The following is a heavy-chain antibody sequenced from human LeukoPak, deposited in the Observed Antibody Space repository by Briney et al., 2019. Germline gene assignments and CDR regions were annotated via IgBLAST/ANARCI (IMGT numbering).Heavy chain of an antibody. J-gene: IGHJ5*02. CDR1: GFTFSTYW. CDR2: INSDGSST. CDR3: AREGGYCSSTSCRHAWFDP. V-gene: IGHV3-74*03. D-gene: IGHD2-2*01. Sequence: AGGSLRLSCAASGFTFSTYWMHWVRQAPGKGLVWVSRINSDGSSTKYADSVKGRFTISRDNAKNTLYLQMNSLRAEDTAVYYCAREGGYCSSTSCRHAWFDPWGQGTLVTVSS.